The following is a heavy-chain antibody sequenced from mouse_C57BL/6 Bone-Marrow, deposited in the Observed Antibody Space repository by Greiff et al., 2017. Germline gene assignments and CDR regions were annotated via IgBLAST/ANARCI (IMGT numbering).Heavy chain of an antibody. J-gene: IGHJ1*03. CDR3: ARKGYGSSFYWYFDV. CDR1: EFSLTSYA. CDR2: IWTGGGT. D-gene: IGHD1-1*01. Sequence: VKLMESGPGLVAPSQSLSITCTVSEFSLTSYAISWVRQPPGKGLEWLGVIWTGGGTNYNSALKSRLSISKDNSKSQVFLKMNSLQTDDTARYYCARKGYGSSFYWYFDVWGTGTTVTVSS. V-gene: IGHV2-9-1*01.